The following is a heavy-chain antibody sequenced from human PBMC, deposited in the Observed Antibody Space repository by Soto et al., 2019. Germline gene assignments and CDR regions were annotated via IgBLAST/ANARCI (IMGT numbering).Heavy chain of an antibody. CDR3: ATGGTGYFDY. D-gene: IGHD3-9*01. Sequence: NPGGSLRLSCAASGFTFSSYSMHWVRQAPGKGLEWVSSISSSSNYMYYVDSLKGRFTISRDNAKNSLYLQMNSLRAEDTAVYYCATGGTGYFDYWGQGTLVTVSS. CDR1: GFTFSSYS. CDR2: ISSSSNYM. V-gene: IGHV3-21*01. J-gene: IGHJ4*02.